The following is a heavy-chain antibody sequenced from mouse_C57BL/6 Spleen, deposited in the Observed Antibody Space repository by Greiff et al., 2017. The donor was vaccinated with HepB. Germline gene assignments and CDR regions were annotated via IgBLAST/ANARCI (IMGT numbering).Heavy chain of an antibody. CDR1: GYSITSGYD. CDR3: ARGLGYFDV. V-gene: IGHV3-1*01. J-gene: IGHJ1*03. Sequence: EVQLQESGPGMVKPSQSLSLTCTVTGYSITSGYDWHWIRHFPGNKLEWTDYITYSGSTNYNPSLKSRISITNDTSKNHFFLKLNSVTTEETATYYCARGLGYFDVWGTGTTVTVSS. D-gene: IGHD2-10*02. CDR2: ITYSGST.